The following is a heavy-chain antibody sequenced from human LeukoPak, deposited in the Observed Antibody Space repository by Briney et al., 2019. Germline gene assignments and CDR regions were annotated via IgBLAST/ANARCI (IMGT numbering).Heavy chain of an antibody. V-gene: IGHV4-59*01. D-gene: IGHD3-9*01. CDR3: ARGVRDILTGYYKIFDY. J-gene: IGHJ4*02. Sequence: SSETLSLTCTVSGXSISSYYWSWIRQPPGKGLEWIGYIYYSGSTNYNPSLKSRVTISVDTSKTQFSLKLSSVTAADTAVYYCARGVRDILTGYYKIFDYWGQGTLVTVSS. CDR1: GXSISSYY. CDR2: IYYSGST.